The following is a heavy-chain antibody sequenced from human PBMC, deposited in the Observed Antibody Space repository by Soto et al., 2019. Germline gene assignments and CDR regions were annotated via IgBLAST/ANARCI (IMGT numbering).Heavy chain of an antibody. J-gene: IGHJ6*03. CDR1: GGTFSSYT. V-gene: IGHV1-69*02. Sequence: ASVKVSCKASGGTFSSYTISWVRQAPGQGLEWMGRIIPILGIANYAQKFQGRVTITADKSTSTAYMELSSLRSEDTAVYYCARVGALRFLEWSYMDVWGKGTTVTVSS. CDR2: IIPILGIA. D-gene: IGHD3-3*01. CDR3: ARVGALRFLEWSYMDV.